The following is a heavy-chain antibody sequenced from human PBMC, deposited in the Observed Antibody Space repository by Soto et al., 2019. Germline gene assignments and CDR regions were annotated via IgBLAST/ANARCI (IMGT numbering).Heavy chain of an antibody. CDR1: GGSISSYY. Sequence: PSETLSLTCTVSGGSISSYYWSWIRQPPGKGLEWIGYIYYSGSTNYNPSLKSRVTISVDTSKNQFSLKLSSVTAADTAVYYCARAGEYSGYDDAFDIWGQGTMVTVSS. V-gene: IGHV4-59*01. CDR3: ARAGEYSGYDDAFDI. D-gene: IGHD5-12*01. J-gene: IGHJ3*02. CDR2: IYYSGST.